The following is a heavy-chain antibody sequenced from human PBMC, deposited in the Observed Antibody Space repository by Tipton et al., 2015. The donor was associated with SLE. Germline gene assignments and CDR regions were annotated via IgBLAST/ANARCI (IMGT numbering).Heavy chain of an antibody. CDR3: ISGYADAFDI. J-gene: IGHJ3*02. Sequence: SLRLSCAASGFTFSNYALHWVRQAPGKGLAWVAVISYDGSNKYYADSVKGRFTISRDNSKNTLYLQMHSLYCARGANYYHISGYADAFDIWGQGTMVTVSS. CDR1: GFTFSNYA. V-gene: IGHV3-30-3*01. D-gene: IGHD3-22*01. CDR2: ISYDGSNK.